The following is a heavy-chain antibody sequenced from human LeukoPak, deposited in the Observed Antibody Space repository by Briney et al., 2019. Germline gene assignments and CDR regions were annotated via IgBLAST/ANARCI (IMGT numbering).Heavy chain of an antibody. CDR1: GFTFDDYA. CDR3: AKAYYYGSGSFHPLFDY. J-gene: IGHJ4*02. D-gene: IGHD3-10*01. CDR2: ISWVSGII. Sequence: PGGSLRLSCAASGFTFDDYAMHWVRQARGKGLEWVSGISWVSGIIGYADSVKGRFTISRDNAKNSLYLQMNSLRAEDTALYYCAKAYYYGSGSFHPLFDYWGQGTLVTVSS. V-gene: IGHV3-9*01.